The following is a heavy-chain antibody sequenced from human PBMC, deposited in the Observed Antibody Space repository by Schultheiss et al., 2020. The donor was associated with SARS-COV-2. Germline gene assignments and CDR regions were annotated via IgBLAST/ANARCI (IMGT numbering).Heavy chain of an antibody. V-gene: IGHV4-59*12. D-gene: IGHD2-15*01. CDR3: ARGGGGYCSGGSCYSAFDD. CDR2: IYYSGST. CDR1: GGSFSGYY. Sequence: SETLSLTCAVSGGSFSGYYWSWIRQSPAKGLEWIGYIYYSGSTNYNPSLKSRVTISVDTSKNQFSLKLSSVTAADTAVYYCARGGGGYCSGGSCYSAFDDWGQGTLVTVSS. J-gene: IGHJ4*02.